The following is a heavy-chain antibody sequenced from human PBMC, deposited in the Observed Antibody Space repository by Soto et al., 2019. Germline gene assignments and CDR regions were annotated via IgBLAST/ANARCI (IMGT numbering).Heavy chain of an antibody. CDR1: GGSISSGDYY. V-gene: IGHV4-30-4*01. CDR3: ARVDTDWFDP. CDR2: IYYSGST. J-gene: IGHJ5*02. Sequence: SETLSLTCTVSGGSISSGDYYWSWIRQPPGKGPEWIGYIYYSGSTYYNPSLKSRVTISVDTSKNQFSLKLSSVTAADTAVYYCARVDTDWFDPWGQGTLVTVSS.